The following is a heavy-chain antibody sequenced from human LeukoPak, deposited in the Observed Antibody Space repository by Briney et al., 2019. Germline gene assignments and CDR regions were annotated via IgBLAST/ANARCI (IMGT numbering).Heavy chain of an antibody. J-gene: IGHJ6*04. V-gene: IGHV1-69*13. CDR3: ASGVGYGSGSDYYYYYGMDV. CDR2: IIPIFGTA. D-gene: IGHD3-10*01. Sequence: ASVKVSCKASGGTFSSYAISWVRQAPGRGLEWMGGIIPIFGTANYAQKFQGRVTITADESTSTAYMELSSLRSEDTAVYYCASGVGYGSGSDYYYYYGMDVWGKGTTVTVSS. CDR1: GGTFSSYA.